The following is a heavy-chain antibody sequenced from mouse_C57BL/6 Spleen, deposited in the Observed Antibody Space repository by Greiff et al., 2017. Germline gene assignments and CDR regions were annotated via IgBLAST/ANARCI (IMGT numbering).Heavy chain of an antibody. Sequence: VQLQQSGPELVKPGASVKISCKASGYTFTDYYMNWVKQSHGKSLEWIGDINPNNGGTSYNQKFKGKATLTVDKSSSTAYMELRSLTSEDSAVYYCVDSSEFAYWGQGTLVTVSA. V-gene: IGHV1-26*01. CDR3: VDSSEFAY. J-gene: IGHJ3*01. CDR1: GYTFTDYY. CDR2: INPNNGGT. D-gene: IGHD3-2*02.